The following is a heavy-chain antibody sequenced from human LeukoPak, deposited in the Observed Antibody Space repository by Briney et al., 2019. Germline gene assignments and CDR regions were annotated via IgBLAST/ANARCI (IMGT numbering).Heavy chain of an antibody. V-gene: IGHV3-11*01. D-gene: IGHD3-10*01. CDR2: ISSSGSTI. CDR3: AKRRFGEFNLDY. Sequence: GGSLRLSCAASGFPFSDYYMSWIRPAPGKGLEWVSYISSSGSTIYYADSVKGRFTISRDNAKNSLYLQMNSLRAEDTAVYYCAKRRFGEFNLDYWGQGTLVTVSS. CDR1: GFPFSDYY. J-gene: IGHJ4*02.